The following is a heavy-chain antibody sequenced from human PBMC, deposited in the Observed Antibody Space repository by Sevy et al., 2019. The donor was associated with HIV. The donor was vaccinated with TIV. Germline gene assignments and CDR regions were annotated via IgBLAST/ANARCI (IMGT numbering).Heavy chain of an antibody. Sequence: SETLSLTCAVSGYSISSGYYWGWIRQPPGKGLEWIGSIYHSGSTYYNPSLKSRFTISVDTSKNQFSLKLSSVTAADTAVYYCARVDYDILTGYPNWFDPWGQGTLVTVS. J-gene: IGHJ5*02. CDR2: IYHSGST. CDR3: ARVDYDILTGYPNWFDP. CDR1: GYSISSGYY. V-gene: IGHV4-38-2*01. D-gene: IGHD3-9*01.